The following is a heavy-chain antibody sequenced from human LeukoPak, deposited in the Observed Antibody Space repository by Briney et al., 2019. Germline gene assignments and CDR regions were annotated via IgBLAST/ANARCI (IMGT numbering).Heavy chain of an antibody. CDR3: ARDKMATNPHWFDP. J-gene: IGHJ5*02. CDR1: GFTFSSYA. V-gene: IGHV3-23*01. D-gene: IGHD5-24*01. CDR2: ISGSGGST. Sequence: GGSLRLSCAASGFTFSSYAMSWVRQAPGKGLEWVSAISGSGGSTYYADSVKGRFTISRDNAKNSLYLQMNSLRAEDTAVYYCARDKMATNPHWFDPWGQGTLVTVSS.